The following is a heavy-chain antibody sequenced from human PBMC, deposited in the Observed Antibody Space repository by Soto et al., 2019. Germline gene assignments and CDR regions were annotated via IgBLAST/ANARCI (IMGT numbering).Heavy chain of an antibody. V-gene: IGHV3-21*01. CDR1: GFTFSSYS. CDR3: ARDLGCGSTSCKRGYYYYYGMDV. CDR2: ISSSSSYI. J-gene: IGHJ6*02. Sequence: GGSLRLSCAASGFTFSSYSMNWVRQAPGKGLEWVSSISSSSSYIYYADSVKGRFTISRDNAKNSLYLQMNSLRAEDTAVYYCARDLGCGSTSCKRGYYYYYGMDVWGQGTTVTVSS. D-gene: IGHD2-2*01.